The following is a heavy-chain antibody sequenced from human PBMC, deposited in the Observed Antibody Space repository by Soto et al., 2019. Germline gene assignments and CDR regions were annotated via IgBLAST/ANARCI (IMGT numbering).Heavy chain of an antibody. D-gene: IGHD6-6*01. Sequence: SETLSLTCAVYGGSFSGYYWSWIRQPPGKGLEWIGEINHSGSTNYNPSLKSRVTISVDTSKNQFSLKLSSVTAADTAVYYCARTGGSSIAARGSWFDPWGQGTLVTVSS. V-gene: IGHV4-34*01. CDR1: GGSFSGYY. J-gene: IGHJ5*02. CDR3: ARTGGSSIAARGSWFDP. CDR2: INHSGST.